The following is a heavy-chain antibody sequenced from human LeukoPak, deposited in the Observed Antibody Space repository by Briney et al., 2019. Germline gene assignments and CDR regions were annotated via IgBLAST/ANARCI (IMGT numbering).Heavy chain of an antibody. D-gene: IGHD3-10*01. J-gene: IGHJ4*02. V-gene: IGHV3-74*01. CDR1: GSTSSSHW. CDR3: ARGGFRDYGSGSYYQDY. CDR2: INSDGGST. Sequence: GGSLRLSCAASGSTSSSHWMHWLRRAPGKGLVWVSRINSDGGSTSYADSVKGRFTISRDNAKNTLYLQMNSLRVEDTAVYYCARGGFRDYGSGSYYQDYWGQGTLVTVSS.